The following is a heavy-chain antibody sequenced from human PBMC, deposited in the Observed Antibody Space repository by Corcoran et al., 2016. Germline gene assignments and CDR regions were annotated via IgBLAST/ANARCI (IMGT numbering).Heavy chain of an antibody. Sequence: QVQLQQWGAGLLKPSETLSLTCAVYGGSFSGYYWSWIRQPPGKGLEWIGEINHSGSTNYNPSLKSRVTISVDTSKNQFSLKLSSVTAADTAVYYCARGRRGGDCYDYWGQGTLFTVSA. V-gene: IGHV4-34*01. J-gene: IGHJ4*02. CDR2: INHSGST. D-gene: IGHD2-21*01. CDR1: GGSFSGYY. CDR3: ARGRRGGDCYDY.